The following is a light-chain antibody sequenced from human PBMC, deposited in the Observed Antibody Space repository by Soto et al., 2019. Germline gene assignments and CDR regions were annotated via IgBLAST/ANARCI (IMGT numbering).Light chain of an antibody. V-gene: IGLV2-14*01. J-gene: IGLJ1*01. CDR3: CSYTTNSTYV. Sequence: QSALTQPASVSGSPGQSITISCTGTSSDVGGYNYVSWYQQDPGKAPKLMTYDVSNRPSGVSNRFSGSKSGNTASLTISGLQAEDEADYYCCSYTTNSTYVFGTGTKLTVL. CDR1: SSDVGGYNY. CDR2: DVS.